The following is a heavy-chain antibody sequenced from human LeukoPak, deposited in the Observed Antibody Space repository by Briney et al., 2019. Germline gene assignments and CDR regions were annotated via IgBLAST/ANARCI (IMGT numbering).Heavy chain of an antibody. D-gene: IGHD4-17*01. J-gene: IGHJ4*02. CDR1: GYTFTDYY. V-gene: IGHV1-2*06. CDR3: ARGQQSDYPRFVDY. Sequence: ASVKVSCKASGYTFTDYYMHWGRQAPGQGLEWRGRFYPSSGGTNSAQKFQGRVTMTRDTSISTAYMELSSLRSDDTAVYYCARGQQSDYPRFVDYWGQGTLVTVCS. CDR2: FYPSSGGT.